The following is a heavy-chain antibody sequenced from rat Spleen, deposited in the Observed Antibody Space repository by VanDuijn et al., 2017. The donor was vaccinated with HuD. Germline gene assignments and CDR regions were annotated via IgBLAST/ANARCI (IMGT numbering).Heavy chain of an antibody. CDR2: INSAGST. CDR3: ASPRPGYPFAY. J-gene: IGHJ3*01. D-gene: IGHD1-4*01. V-gene: IGHV3-3*01. Sequence: EVQLQESGPGLVKPSQSLSLTCSVTAYSITSSYRWNWIRKFPGNKLEWMGYINSAGSTNYNPSLKSRISITRDTSKNQFFLQVNSVTTEDTATYYCASPRPGYPFAYWGQGTLVTVSS. CDR1: AYSITSSYR.